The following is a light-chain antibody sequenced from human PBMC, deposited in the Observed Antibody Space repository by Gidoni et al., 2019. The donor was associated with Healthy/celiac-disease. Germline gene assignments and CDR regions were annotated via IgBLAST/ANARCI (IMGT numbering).Light chain of an antibody. V-gene: IGKV1-12*01. CDR3: QQANSFPKIT. CDR1: QCISSW. Sequence: QLTQSPSSVSASVGGRVTITCRASQCISSWLAWYQQKPGKAPKLLIYPASSWQSGVPSRISGSGSERDFTLSISSLQPEDFATYYCQQANSFPKITFGQXTRLEIK. CDR2: PAS. J-gene: IGKJ5*01.